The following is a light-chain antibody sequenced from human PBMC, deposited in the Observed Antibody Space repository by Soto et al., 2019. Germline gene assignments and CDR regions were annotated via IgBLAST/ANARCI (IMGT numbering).Light chain of an antibody. Sequence: IKMKQSPSTVSASVGDRVVIACRASQNINNRLAWYQQRPGKSPKLLVYWASTLESGVPSRFSGSGSGTEFTLSISGLQPDDFATYYCQHFYTYSPWTFGQGTKVDIK. V-gene: IGKV1-5*03. CDR3: QHFYTYSPWT. CDR2: WAS. CDR1: QNINNR. J-gene: IGKJ1*01.